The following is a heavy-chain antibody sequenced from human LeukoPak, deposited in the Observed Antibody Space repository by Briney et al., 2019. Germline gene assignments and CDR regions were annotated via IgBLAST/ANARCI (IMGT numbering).Heavy chain of an antibody. V-gene: IGHV1-2*02. J-gene: IGHJ1*01. CDR3: VGLGERQH. CDR1: GYTFTGYY. CDR2: IHPNSGGT. Sequence: ASVKVSFKASGYTFTGYYVHWLRQAPGQGLEWMGCIHPNSGGTTYAQKFQGRVTITSDTAISTAYREMSRLTCDDTPIYYCVGLGERQHWGRGTLVRVS.